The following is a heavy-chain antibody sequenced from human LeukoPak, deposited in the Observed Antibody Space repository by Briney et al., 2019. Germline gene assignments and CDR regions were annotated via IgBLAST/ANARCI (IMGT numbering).Heavy chain of an antibody. V-gene: IGHV1-18*01. Sequence: GASVKVSCKASGYTFTSYGYSWVRQAPGQGLEWMGWISAYNGNTKYAQKFQGRVTMTTVTSTSTAYMELRSLTFDDTAVYYCVRDRGEFSYSHDYWGQGTLVTVSS. CDR3: VRDRGEFSYSHDY. D-gene: IGHD1-26*01. CDR2: ISAYNGNT. CDR1: GYTFTSYG. J-gene: IGHJ4*02.